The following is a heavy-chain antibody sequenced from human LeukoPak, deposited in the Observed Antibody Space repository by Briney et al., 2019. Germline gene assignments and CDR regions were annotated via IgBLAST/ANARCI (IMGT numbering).Heavy chain of an antibody. Sequence: QPGGSLRLSCAASGFTFRNYAVSWVRQAPGKGLEWVSTISGSGVDKDYADSVKDRFPISRDNSRNTLYLQMNSLRAEDTAVYYCAKHQDWTVTVPDYWGQGTLVTVSS. CDR2: ISGSGVDK. D-gene: IGHD4-17*01. CDR3: AKHQDWTVTVPDY. CDR1: GFTFRNYA. V-gene: IGHV3-23*01. J-gene: IGHJ4*02.